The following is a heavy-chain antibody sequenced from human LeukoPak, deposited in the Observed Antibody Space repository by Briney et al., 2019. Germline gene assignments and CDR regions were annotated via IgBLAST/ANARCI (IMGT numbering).Heavy chain of an antibody. D-gene: IGHD4-17*01. J-gene: IGHJ5*02. V-gene: IGHV4-4*07. CDR3: ARVVYGDYAGDIYSWFDP. CDR1: GGSISSYY. Sequence: PSETLSLTCTVSGGSISSYYWSWIRQPAGKGLEWIGRIFTSGSTYNPSLKSRVTMSVDTSKNQFSLKLSSVTAADTAVYYCARVVYGDYAGDIYSWFDPWGQGTQVTVSS. CDR2: IFTSGST.